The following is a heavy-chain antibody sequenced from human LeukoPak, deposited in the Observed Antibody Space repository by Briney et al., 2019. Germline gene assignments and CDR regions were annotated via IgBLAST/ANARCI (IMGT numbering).Heavy chain of an antibody. CDR3: ARGRGYYYGSGSYYPPKKLISFDY. Sequence: SETLSLTCAVYGGSFSGYYWSWIRQPPGKGLEWIGEINHSGSTNYNPSLKSRVIISVDTSKNQFSLKLSSVTAADTAVYYCARGRGYYYGSGSYYPPKKLISFDYWGQGTLVTVSS. V-gene: IGHV4-34*01. D-gene: IGHD3-10*01. CDR2: INHSGST. CDR1: GGSFSGYY. J-gene: IGHJ4*02.